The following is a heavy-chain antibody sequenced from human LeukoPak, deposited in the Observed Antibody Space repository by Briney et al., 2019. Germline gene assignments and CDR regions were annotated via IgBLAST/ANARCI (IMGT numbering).Heavy chain of an antibody. Sequence: GGSLRLSCAASGFTFSNYATSWVRQAPGKGLEWVSGISADGDSKYYADSVNGRFNISRDNSKNTLYLQMNSLRVDDTAVYYCGRGFAVVPAGLMDVWGKGTTVTVSS. CDR3: GRGFAVVPAGLMDV. V-gene: IGHV3-23*01. J-gene: IGHJ6*03. CDR2: ISADGDSK. D-gene: IGHD2-2*01. CDR1: GFTFSNYA.